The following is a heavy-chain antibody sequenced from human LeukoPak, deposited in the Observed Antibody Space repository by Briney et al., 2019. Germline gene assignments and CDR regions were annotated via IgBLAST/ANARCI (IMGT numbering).Heavy chain of an antibody. CDR3: ARDDGTIFGVVIIQGAFDI. J-gene: IGHJ3*02. CDR1: GYTFTGYY. CDR2: INPNSGGT. V-gene: IGHV1-2*02. D-gene: IGHD3-3*01. Sequence: ASVKVSCKASGYTFTGYYMHWVRQAPGQGLEWMGWINPNSGGTNYAQKFQGRVTMTGDTSISTAYMELSRLRSDDTAVYYCARDDGTIFGVVIIQGAFDIWGQGTMVTVSS.